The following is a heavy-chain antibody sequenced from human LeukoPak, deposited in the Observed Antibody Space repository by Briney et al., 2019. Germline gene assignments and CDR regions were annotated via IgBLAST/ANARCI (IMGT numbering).Heavy chain of an antibody. Sequence: SETLSLTCTVSGGSISSYYWSWIRQPPGKGLEWIGYIYYSGSANYNPSLKSRVTILIDTSKNQFSLKLSSVTATDTAVYYCARVKEVITFGGVIAPFDYWGQGTLVTVSS. J-gene: IGHJ4*02. CDR3: ARVKEVITFGGVIAPFDY. D-gene: IGHD3-16*02. CDR1: GGSISSYY. V-gene: IGHV4-59*08. CDR2: IYYSGSA.